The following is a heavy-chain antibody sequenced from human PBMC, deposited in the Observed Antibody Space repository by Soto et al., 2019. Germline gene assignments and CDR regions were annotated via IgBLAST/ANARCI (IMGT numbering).Heavy chain of an antibody. CDR1: GGSISSSSYY. V-gene: IGHV4-39*01. Sequence: PSETLSLTCTVSGGSISSSSYYWGWIRQPPGKGLEWIGSIDYSGSTYYNPSLKSRVTISVDTSKNQFSLKLSSVTAADTAVYYCARPWLNYYHHGMDVWGQGTTVTVSS. CDR2: IDYSGST. D-gene: IGHD5-12*01. J-gene: IGHJ6*02. CDR3: ARPWLNYYHHGMDV.